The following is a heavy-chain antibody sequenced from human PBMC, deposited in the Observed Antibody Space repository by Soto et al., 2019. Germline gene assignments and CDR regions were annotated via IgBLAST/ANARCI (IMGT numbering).Heavy chain of an antibody. CDR2: INPNSGGT. J-gene: IGHJ6*02. D-gene: IGHD3-3*01. V-gene: IGHV1-2*04. Sequence: SGYTFTGYYMHWVRQAPGQGLEWMGWINPNSGGTNYAQKFQGWVTMTRDTSISTAYMELSRLRSDDTAVYYCARGSRFSDFWSGPYYYYGMDVWGQGTTVTVSS. CDR3: ARGSRFSDFWSGPYYYYGMDV. CDR1: GYTFTGYY.